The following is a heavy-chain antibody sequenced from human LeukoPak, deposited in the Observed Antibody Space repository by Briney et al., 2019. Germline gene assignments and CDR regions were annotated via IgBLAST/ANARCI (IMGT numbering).Heavy chain of an antibody. D-gene: IGHD4/OR15-4a*01. CDR3: ARPSVLGPNTDY. CDR2: IEQDGSEK. Sequence: GGSLRISCAASGFTFSNYWMSWVRQTPGKGLEWVATIEQDGSEKYYVDSVKGRFTISRDNAKKSLFLQMNSLRADDTAVYYCARPSVLGPNTDYWGQGTLVTVSS. J-gene: IGHJ4*02. CDR1: GFTFSNYW. V-gene: IGHV3-7*01.